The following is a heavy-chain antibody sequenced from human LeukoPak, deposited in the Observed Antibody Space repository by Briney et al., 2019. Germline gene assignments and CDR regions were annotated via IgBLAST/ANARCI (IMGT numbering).Heavy chain of an antibody. CDR1: GFTFSSYA. CDR2: ISGSGGST. V-gene: IGHV3-23*01. D-gene: IGHD3-22*01. Sequence: GGSLRLSCAASGFTFSSYAMSWVRQAPGKGLEWVSAISGSGGSTYYADSVEGRFTISRDNSKNTLYLQMNSLRAEDTAVYYCAKEGDSSGYYSNFDYWGRGTLVSVSS. J-gene: IGHJ4*02. CDR3: AKEGDSSGYYSNFDY.